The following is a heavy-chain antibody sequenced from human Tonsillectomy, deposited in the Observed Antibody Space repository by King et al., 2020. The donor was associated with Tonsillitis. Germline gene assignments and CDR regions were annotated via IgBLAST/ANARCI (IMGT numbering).Heavy chain of an antibody. CDR3: ARGLYCTSSSCPFDD. V-gene: IGHV5-51*03. CDR2: IHPGDSDT. J-gene: IGHJ4*02. D-gene: IGHD2-2*01. Sequence: QLVQSGAEVKKPGESLKISCKGSGYSFMTYWIGWVRQMPGKGLEWMGIIHPGDSDTRYSPSFQGQVTISADKSISTAYLQWSSLKASDTAMYYCARGLYCTSSSCPFDDWGQGTLVTVSS. CDR1: GYSFMTYW.